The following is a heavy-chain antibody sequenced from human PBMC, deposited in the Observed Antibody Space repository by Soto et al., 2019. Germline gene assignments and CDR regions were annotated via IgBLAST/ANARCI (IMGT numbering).Heavy chain of an antibody. Sequence: PGGSLRLSCAASGFTFTSFAVSWVRQAPGKGLEWVSAISGSGGATYYADSVKGRFTVSRDNSRNTVYLQVDSLRAEDTAVYYCARDPQWLITVVDYWGQGTLVTVSS. CDR3: ARDPQWLITVVDY. CDR2: ISGSGGAT. D-gene: IGHD6-19*01. J-gene: IGHJ4*02. V-gene: IGHV3-23*01. CDR1: GFTFTSFA.